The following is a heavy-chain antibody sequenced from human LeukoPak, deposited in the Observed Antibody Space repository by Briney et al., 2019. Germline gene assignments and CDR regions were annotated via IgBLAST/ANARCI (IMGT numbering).Heavy chain of an antibody. CDR3: ARAVDSGSYPNWFDP. CDR1: GGTFSSYA. Sequence: SVKVSCKASGGTFSSYAISWVRQAPGQGLEWMGGIIPIFGTANCAQKFQGRVTITADESTSTAYMELSSLRSEDTAVYYCARAVDSGSYPNWFDPWGQGTLVTVSS. J-gene: IGHJ5*02. V-gene: IGHV1-69*13. CDR2: IIPIFGTA. D-gene: IGHD1-26*01.